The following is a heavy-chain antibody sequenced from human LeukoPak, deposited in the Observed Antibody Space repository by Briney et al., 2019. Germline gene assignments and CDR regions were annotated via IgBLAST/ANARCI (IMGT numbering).Heavy chain of an antibody. CDR2: IGIDSGNT. J-gene: IGHJ4*02. CDR3: ATEEEDYSNLNFDY. V-gene: IGHV3-21*05. D-gene: IGHD4-11*01. CDR1: GFTLSDYS. Sequence: GGSLRPSCAAYGFTLSDYSMDSVSLAPGKGLGWILYIGIDSGNTNYADSVKGRFTISRDNAKNSLYLQMNSLRAEDTAVYYCATEEEDYSNLNFDYWGQGTLVTVSS.